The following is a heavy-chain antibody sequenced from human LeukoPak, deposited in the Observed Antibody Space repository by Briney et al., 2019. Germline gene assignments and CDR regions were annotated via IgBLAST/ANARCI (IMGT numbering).Heavy chain of an antibody. CDR2: IYYSGST. Sequence: PSETLSLTCTVSGGSISSYYWSWIRQPPGKGLEWIGYIYYSGSTNYNPSLKSRVTISVDTSKNQFSLELSSVTAADTAVYYCARYSGSYYFDYWGQGTLVTVSS. CDR1: GGSISSYY. CDR3: ARYSGSYYFDY. V-gene: IGHV4-59*01. J-gene: IGHJ4*02. D-gene: IGHD1-26*01.